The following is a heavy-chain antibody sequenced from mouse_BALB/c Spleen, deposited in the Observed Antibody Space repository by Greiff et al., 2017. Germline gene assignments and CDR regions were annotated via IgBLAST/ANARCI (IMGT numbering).Heavy chain of an antibody. Sequence: VQLQQSGPGLVKPSQSLSLTCSVTGYSITSGYYWNWIRQFPGNKLEWMGYISYDGSNNYNPSLKNRISITRDTSKNQFFLKLNSVTTEDTATYYCARDHYYGSLYWGQGTLVTVSA. CDR1: GYSITSGYY. J-gene: IGHJ3*01. V-gene: IGHV3-6*02. D-gene: IGHD1-1*01. CDR2: ISYDGSN. CDR3: ARDHYYGSLY.